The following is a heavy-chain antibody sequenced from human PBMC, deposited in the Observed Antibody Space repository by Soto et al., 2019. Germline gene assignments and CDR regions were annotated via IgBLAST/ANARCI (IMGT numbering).Heavy chain of an antibody. V-gene: IGHV4-31*03. CDR2: ISSSGST. J-gene: IGHJ5*02. CDR1: VDSIGGVGY. D-gene: IGHD2-21*02. CDR3: ARSGVTGIVIPSHWFDP. Sequence: LSLTCTVSVDSIGGVGYCSWIRQFPGSGLEWIGCISSSGSTYYNPALNNRISLSLDTSQNQFSLKLLSVTAADTAIYYCARSGVTGIVIPSHWFDPWGQGTLVTVSS.